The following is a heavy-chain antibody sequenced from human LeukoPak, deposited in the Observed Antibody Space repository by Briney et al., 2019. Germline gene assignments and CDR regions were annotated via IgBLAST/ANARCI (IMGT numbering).Heavy chain of an antibody. J-gene: IGHJ5*02. D-gene: IGHD1-14*01. CDR1: GYTLTELS. V-gene: IGHV1-24*01. CDR2: FDPEDGET. Sequence: ASVKVSCKVSGYTLTELSMHWVRQAPGKGLEWMGGFDPEDGETIYAQKFQGRVTMTEDTSTDTAYMELSSLRSEDTAVYYCATGKIEGWRKASFDPWGQGTLVTVSS. CDR3: ATGKIEGWRKASFDP.